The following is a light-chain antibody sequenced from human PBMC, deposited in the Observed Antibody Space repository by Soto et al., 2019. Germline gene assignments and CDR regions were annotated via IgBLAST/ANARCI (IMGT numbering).Light chain of an antibody. V-gene: IGLV2-14*01. CDR3: SSYTSSSPRV. Sequence: QSALTQPASVSGSPGQSITISCTGTSSDVGGYNYVSWYQQHPGKAPKLMIYEVSTRPSGVSNRFSGSKSGNTASLTISGLPAEDEADYYCSSYTSSSPRVFGGGTKLTVL. J-gene: IGLJ2*01. CDR2: EVS. CDR1: SSDVGGYNY.